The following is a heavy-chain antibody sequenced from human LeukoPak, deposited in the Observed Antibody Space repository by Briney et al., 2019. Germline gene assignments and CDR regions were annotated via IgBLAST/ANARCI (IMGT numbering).Heavy chain of an antibody. CDR3: ARPTYGSYSSYFDY. Sequence: ASVKVSCKASGYTFTSNYMHWVRQEPGQGLGWMGIIIPSGGSTSYAQKFQGRVTMTRDMSTSTVYMELSSLRSEDTAVYYCARPTYGSYSSYFDYWGQGALVTVSS. CDR2: IIPSGGST. D-gene: IGHD1-26*01. V-gene: IGHV1-46*01. J-gene: IGHJ4*02. CDR1: GYTFTSNY.